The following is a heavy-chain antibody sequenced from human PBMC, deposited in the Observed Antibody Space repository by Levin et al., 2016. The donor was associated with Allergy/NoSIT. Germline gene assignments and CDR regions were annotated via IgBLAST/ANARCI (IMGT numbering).Heavy chain of an antibody. J-gene: IGHJ5*02. CDR3: ARGPVAATGFS. CDR2: ISSTSTYT. D-gene: IGHD6-13*01. Sequence: WIRQPPGKGLEWVSYISSTSTYTNYADSVKGRFTISRDNAKNSLYLQMDSLRADDTAVYYCARGPVAATGFSWGQGTLVTVSS. V-gene: IGHV3-11*05.